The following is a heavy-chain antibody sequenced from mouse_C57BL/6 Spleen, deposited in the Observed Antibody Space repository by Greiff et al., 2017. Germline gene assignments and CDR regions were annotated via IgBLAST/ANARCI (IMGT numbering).Heavy chain of an antibody. J-gene: IGHJ2*01. CDR1: GFTFSSYG. D-gene: IGHD1-1*01. V-gene: IGHV5-6*01. CDR2: ISSGGSYT. CDR3: ARHEDDGSSYDVDY. Sequence: EVQLVESGGDLVKPGGSLKLSCAASGFTFSSYGMSWVRQTPDKRLEWVATISSGGSYTYYPDSVKGRFTISRDNAKNTLYLQMSILKSEDTAMYYCARHEDDGSSYDVDYWGQGTTLTVSS.